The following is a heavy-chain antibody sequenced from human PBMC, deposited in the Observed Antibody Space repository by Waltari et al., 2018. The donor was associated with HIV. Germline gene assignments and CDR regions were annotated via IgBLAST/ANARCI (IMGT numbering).Heavy chain of an antibody. Sequence: VESGGGLVEPGGSLTLSCRTYGFTFHQYSMNWVRRRPGRGLEWVECLKRDGTEPSYGDATEGRFTISRDNSANSVFLHIDRLKVEDTARYFCVRDDPGYLPIDYWGQGTVVTV. CDR3: VRDDPGYLPIDY. CDR2: LKRDGTEP. CDR1: GFTFHQYS. J-gene: IGHJ4*02. D-gene: IGHD6-25*01. V-gene: IGHV3-7*03.